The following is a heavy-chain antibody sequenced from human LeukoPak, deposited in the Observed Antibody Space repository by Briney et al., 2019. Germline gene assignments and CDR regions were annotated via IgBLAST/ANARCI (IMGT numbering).Heavy chain of an antibody. CDR2: ISYDGNKK. D-gene: IGHD3-10*01. CDR3: AKDEFGEKDGMDV. V-gene: IGHV3-30*18. CDR1: GFLFSSPG. Sequence: RGCLRLSCAAPGFLFSSPGMHWVRQAPGKGLEWVAVISYDGNKKYYADSVKGRFTISRDNPKNTLYLQMNSLRAEDTAVYYCAKDEFGEKDGMDVWGKGTTVTVSS. J-gene: IGHJ6*04.